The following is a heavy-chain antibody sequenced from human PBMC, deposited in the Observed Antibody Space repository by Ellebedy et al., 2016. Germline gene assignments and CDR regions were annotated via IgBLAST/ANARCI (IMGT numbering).Heavy chain of an antibody. CDR3: ASNGDYGGLDY. Sequence: GESLKISXGASGFRFSRYNMNWVRQAPGKGLEWISYFSGSSTIIHYAESVKGRFTISRDNARNSLYLQMDSLRAEDTAVYYCASNGDYGGLDYWGQGTLITVSS. CDR1: GFRFSRYN. J-gene: IGHJ4*02. V-gene: IGHV3-48*01. D-gene: IGHD4-17*01. CDR2: FSGSSTII.